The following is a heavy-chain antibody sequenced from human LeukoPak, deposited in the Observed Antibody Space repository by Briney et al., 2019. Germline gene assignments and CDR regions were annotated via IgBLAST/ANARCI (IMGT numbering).Heavy chain of an antibody. D-gene: IGHD6-13*01. J-gene: IGHJ4*02. CDR3: VRHGLGSSWFGFDY. V-gene: IGHV5-51*01. CDR1: GYTFTTYW. CDR2: IYPGDSDP. Sequence: GESLKISCKGSGYTFTTYWIGWVRQMPGKGLEWMGIIYPGDSDPRYSPSFQGQVTISADKSISTAYLQWSGLKASDSAMYYCVRHGLGSSWFGFDYWGQGTLVTVSS.